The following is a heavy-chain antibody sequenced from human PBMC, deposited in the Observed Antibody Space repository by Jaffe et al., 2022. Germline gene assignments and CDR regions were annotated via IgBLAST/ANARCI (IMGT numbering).Heavy chain of an antibody. CDR1: GFTLSTYD. V-gene: IGHV3-13*01. J-gene: IGHJ3*02. CDR3: ARECSGNTNCHGAFDI. Sequence: EVQLVESGGGLVQPGGSLRLSCAASGFTLSTYDMHWVRQGTGKNLEWVSAIATTGETHYPVSVKGRFTISRENAKNSLYLQMNSLRAGDTAVYYCARECSGNTNCHGAFDIWGQGTMVTVSS. CDR2: IATTGET. D-gene: IGHD3-10*02.